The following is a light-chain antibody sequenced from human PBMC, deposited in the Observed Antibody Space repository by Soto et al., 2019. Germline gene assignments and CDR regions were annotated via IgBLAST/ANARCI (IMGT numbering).Light chain of an antibody. Sequence: EIVLTQSPATLSLSPGERATLSCRASQSVGGSLAWYQQKPGQAPRLLIYDASKRPTGIPARFSGSGSGTAFTLTISGLQPGDFAVYYCQHRANWPLSFGGGTKVEIK. CDR1: QSVGGS. CDR3: QHRANWPLS. V-gene: IGKV3-11*01. J-gene: IGKJ4*01. CDR2: DAS.